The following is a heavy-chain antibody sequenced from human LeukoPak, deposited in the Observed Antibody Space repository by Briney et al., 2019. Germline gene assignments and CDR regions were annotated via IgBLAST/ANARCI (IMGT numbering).Heavy chain of an antibody. Sequence: GASVKVSCKASGYTFTGYYMHWVRQAPGQGLEWMGWINPNSGGTNYAQKFQGRVTTTRDTSISTAYMELSRLRSDDTAVYYCARDGTYYYGSGREDYYYGMDVWGQGTTVTVSS. CDR2: INPNSGGT. CDR3: ARDGTYYYGSGREDYYYGMDV. D-gene: IGHD3-10*01. CDR1: GYTFTGYY. J-gene: IGHJ6*02. V-gene: IGHV1-2*02.